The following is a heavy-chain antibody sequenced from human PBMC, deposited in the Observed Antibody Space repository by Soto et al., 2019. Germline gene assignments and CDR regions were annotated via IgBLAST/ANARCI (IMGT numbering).Heavy chain of an antibody. CDR2: IYHSGST. V-gene: IGHV4-4*02. CDR3: AGGVGDFWSDDKYYYYYMDV. D-gene: IGHD3-3*01. Sequence: SETLSLTCAVSSGSISSSNWWSWVRQPPGKGLEWIGEIYHSGSTNYNPSLKSRVTISVDKSKNQFSLKLSSVTAADTAVYYCAGGVGDFWSDDKYYYYYMDVWGKGTTVTGSS. CDR1: SGSISSSNW. J-gene: IGHJ6*03.